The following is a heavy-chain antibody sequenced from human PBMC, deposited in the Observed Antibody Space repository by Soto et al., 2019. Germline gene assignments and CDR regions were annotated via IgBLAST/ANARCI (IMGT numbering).Heavy chain of an antibody. J-gene: IGHJ6*02. CDR2: IFHSGST. CDR3: ARTIPNSGFRRGMDV. D-gene: IGHD6-19*01. Sequence: SETLSLTCAVSGGSIRGNNWWSWVRQPPGKGLEWIGEIFHSGSTNYNPSLKTRVTISVDKSKNQFSLKLSSVTAADTAVYYCARTIPNSGFRRGMDVWGQGTTVTVSS. V-gene: IGHV4-4*02. CDR1: GGSIRGNNW.